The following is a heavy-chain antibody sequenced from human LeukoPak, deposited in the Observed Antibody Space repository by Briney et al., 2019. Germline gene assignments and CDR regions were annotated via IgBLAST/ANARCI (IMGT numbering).Heavy chain of an antibody. CDR2: IYPGDSDS. CDR1: GYNFVTYW. D-gene: IGHD6-19*01. CDR3: ARSSGSGWSFFDY. Sequence: GESLKISCKTSGYNFVTYWIGWVRQMPGKRLEWMGIIYPGDSDSRYSPSFQGQITISADKSISTAYLQWSSLKASDTAMYYCARSSGSGWSFFDYWGQGTLVTVSS. J-gene: IGHJ4*02. V-gene: IGHV5-51*01.